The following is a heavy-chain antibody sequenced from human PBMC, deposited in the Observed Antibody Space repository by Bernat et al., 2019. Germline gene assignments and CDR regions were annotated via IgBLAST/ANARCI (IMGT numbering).Heavy chain of an antibody. D-gene: IGHD2-15*01. J-gene: IGHJ5*02. CDR1: GDSVSSSGYL. Sequence: QVQLQGSGPGLVKPSETLSLTCTVSGDSVSSSGYLWNWIRQPPGKGLEWIGYVCYSGTTKYNPALKSRVTISLDTSKNQFSLTLTSATAADTAVYYCSKSGSYSGGNCYFNWFDPWGQGTLVTVSS. CDR3: SKSGSYSGGNCYFNWFDP. V-gene: IGHV4-61*08. CDR2: VCYSGTT.